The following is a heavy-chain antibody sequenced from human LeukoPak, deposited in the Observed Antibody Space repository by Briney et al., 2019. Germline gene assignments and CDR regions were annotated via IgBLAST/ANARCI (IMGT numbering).Heavy chain of an antibody. CDR3: ARVQTPSGSGSYSFDY. CDR1: GGSIRSYF. CDR2: IYYSGST. V-gene: IGHV4-59*01. J-gene: IGHJ4*02. D-gene: IGHD3-10*01. Sequence: SETLSLTCTVSGGSIRSYFWSWIRQPPGKGLEWIGYIYYSGSTNYNPSLKSRVTIAVDTSKNQFSLKLSSVTAADTAVYYCARVQTPSGSGSYSFDYWGQGTLVTVSS.